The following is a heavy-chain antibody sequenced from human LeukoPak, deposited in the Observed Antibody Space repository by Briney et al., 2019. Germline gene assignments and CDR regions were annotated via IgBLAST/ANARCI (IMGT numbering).Heavy chain of an antibody. V-gene: IGHV3-23*01. CDR1: GFTFSSYA. D-gene: IGHD1-26*01. CDR3: ATPAYRDRGGFEY. J-gene: IGHJ4*02. Sequence: GGSLRLSCAASGFTFSSYAMFWVRQAPGHWMAWVSAISGTTGNTYYADSVKGRFTISRDNSKNTVYLQMNSLRAEDAAVYYCATPAYRDRGGFEYWGQGTLVTVSS. CDR2: ISGTTGNT.